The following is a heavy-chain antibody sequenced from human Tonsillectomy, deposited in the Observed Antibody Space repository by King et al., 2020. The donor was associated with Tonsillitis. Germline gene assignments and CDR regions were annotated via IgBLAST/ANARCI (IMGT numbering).Heavy chain of an antibody. CDR1: GFTFDDYA. Sequence: VQLVESGGGLVQPGRSLRLSCAASGFTFDDYAMHWVRQAPGKGLELVSCMSWNSGSIGYADSVKGRFTISRDNAKNSLYLQMNSLRAEDTALYYCAKGHDSSGYYYIDDAFDIWGQGTMVTVSS. CDR2: MSWNSGSI. CDR3: AKGHDSSGYYYIDDAFDI. V-gene: IGHV3-9*01. D-gene: IGHD3-22*01. J-gene: IGHJ3*02.